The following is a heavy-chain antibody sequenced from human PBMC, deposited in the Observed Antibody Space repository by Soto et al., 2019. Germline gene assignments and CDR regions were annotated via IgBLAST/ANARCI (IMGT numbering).Heavy chain of an antibody. J-gene: IGHJ6*03. CDR2: IYYSGST. CDR1: GGSISSYY. D-gene: IGHD5-12*01. CDR3: ARERGATYYYYYMDV. V-gene: IGHV4-59*01. Sequence: SETLSLTCTGSGGSISSYYWSWIRQPPGKGLEWIGYIYYSGSTNYNPSLKSRVTISVDTSKNQFSLKLSSATAADTAVYYCARERGATYYYYYMDVWGKGTTVTVSS.